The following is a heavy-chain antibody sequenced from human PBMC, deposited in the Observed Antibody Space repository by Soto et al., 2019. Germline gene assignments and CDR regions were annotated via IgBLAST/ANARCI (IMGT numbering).Heavy chain of an antibody. CDR1: GYTFTSYD. D-gene: IGHD4-17*01. J-gene: IGHJ4*02. CDR3: ARGSRLRWYQEAHY. Sequence: ASVKVSCKASGYTFTSYDINWVRQATGQGLEWMGWMNPNSGNTGYAQKFQGRVTMTRKTSISTAYMELSSLRSEDKAVYYCARGSRLRWYQEAHYCGQGTLVTVSS. V-gene: IGHV1-8*01. CDR2: MNPNSGNT.